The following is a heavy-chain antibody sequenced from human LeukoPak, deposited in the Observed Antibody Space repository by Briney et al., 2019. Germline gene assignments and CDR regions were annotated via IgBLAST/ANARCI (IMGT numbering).Heavy chain of an antibody. CDR2: ISNSGGST. J-gene: IGHJ4*02. Sequence: RAGGSLRLSCAVSGFTFSNYAINWVRQAPGKGLEWVSAISNSGGSTYYADSVKGWFTISRDNSKNTLYLQMNSLRAEDTAVYYCAKLLSRYDYGDYWGQGTLVTVSS. CDR1: GFTFSNYA. CDR3: AKLLSRYDYGDY. D-gene: IGHD3-9*01. V-gene: IGHV3-23*01.